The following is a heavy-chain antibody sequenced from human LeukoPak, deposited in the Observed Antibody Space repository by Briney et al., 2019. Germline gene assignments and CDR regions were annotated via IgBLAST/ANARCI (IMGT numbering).Heavy chain of an antibody. CDR3: ARRRGDFLSGYFDY. CDR2: FFYSVST. CDR1: GDSIRNYY. V-gene: IGHV4-59*08. J-gene: IGHJ4*02. D-gene: IGHD3-3*01. Sequence: SETLALTCNFSGDSIRNYYWTWIRQSPGRGLEYIVYFFYSVSTNYDSSVQGRVSIVGDTSKNKFSLELRYVTAADTAVYYWARRRGDFLSGYFDYWGQGILVTVSS.